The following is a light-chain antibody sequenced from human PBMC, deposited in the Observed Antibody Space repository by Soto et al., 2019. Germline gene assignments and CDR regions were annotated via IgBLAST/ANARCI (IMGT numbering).Light chain of an antibody. CDR3: QQSYITPRT. Sequence: DIQMTQSPPSLSASVGDRVTITCRASQTVSSYLNWYQHKPGKAPKVLIYAASNLETGVPSRFSGSGSGTDFTLTINSLQPEDFAIYYCQQSYITPRTFGQGTRVEIK. CDR2: AAS. J-gene: IGKJ1*01. V-gene: IGKV1-39*01. CDR1: QTVSSY.